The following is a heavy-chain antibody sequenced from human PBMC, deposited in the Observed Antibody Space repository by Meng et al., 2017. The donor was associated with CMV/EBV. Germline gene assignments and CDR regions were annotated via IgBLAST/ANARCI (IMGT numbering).Heavy chain of an antibody. Sequence: QRQGTGPRRVKHIEPLPRTCTLSGGVTTSYYGGWVRQPAGKGQGLIGRIYTSVSTKSNPSLKSLVTLSVETPKKQFSLKLSSVTAADTAAYNCARDSSGWYPHFDYWGQGTLVTVSS. CDR3: ARDSSGWYPHFDY. V-gene: IGHV4-4*07. D-gene: IGHD6-19*01. CDR2: IYTSVST. CDR1: GGVTTSYY. J-gene: IGHJ4*02.